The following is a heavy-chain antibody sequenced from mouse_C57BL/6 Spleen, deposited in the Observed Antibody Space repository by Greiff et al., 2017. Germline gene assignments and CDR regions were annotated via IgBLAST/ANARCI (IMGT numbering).Heavy chain of an antibody. Sequence: VKLQQPGAELVMPGASVKLSCKASGYTFTSYWMHWVKQRPGQGLEWIGEIDPSDSYTNYNQKFKGKSTLTVDKSSSTAYMQLSSLTSEDSAVYYCAGQRRAGYAMDYWGQGTSVTVSS. CDR3: AGQRRAGYAMDY. V-gene: IGHV1-69*01. J-gene: IGHJ4*01. CDR1: GYTFTSYW. CDR2: IDPSDSYT. D-gene: IGHD3-3*01.